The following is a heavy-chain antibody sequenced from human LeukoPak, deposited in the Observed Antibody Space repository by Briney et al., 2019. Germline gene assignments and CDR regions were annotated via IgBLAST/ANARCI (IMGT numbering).Heavy chain of an antibody. CDR3: ARQEARYCTNGVCYSDY. D-gene: IGHD2-8*01. J-gene: IGHJ4*02. CDR2: IYYSGST. V-gene: IGHV4-59*08. CDR1: GGSISSYY. Sequence: PSETLSLTCTVSGGSISSYYWSWIRQPPGKGLEWIGHIYYSGSTNYNPSLKSRVTIPVDTSKNQFSRKLSSVTAADTAVYYCARQEARYCTNGVCYSDYWGQGTLVTVSS.